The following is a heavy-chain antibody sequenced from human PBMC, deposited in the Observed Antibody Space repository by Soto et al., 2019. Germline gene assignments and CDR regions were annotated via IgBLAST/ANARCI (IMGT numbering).Heavy chain of an antibody. CDR1: GYTLTELS. V-gene: IGHV1-24*01. D-gene: IGHD3-10*01. CDR3: ATAVTYYYGSGSSLFDY. J-gene: IGHJ4*02. Sequence: QVQLVQSGAEVKKPGASVKVSCKVSGYTLTELSMHWVRQAPGKGLEWMGGFDPEDGETIYAQKFQGRVTMTEDTSTDTAYMELSRLRSEDTAVYYCATAVTYYYGSGSSLFDYWGQGPLVTVSS. CDR2: FDPEDGET.